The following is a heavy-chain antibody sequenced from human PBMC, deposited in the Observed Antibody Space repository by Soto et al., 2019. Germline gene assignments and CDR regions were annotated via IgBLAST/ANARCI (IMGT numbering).Heavy chain of an antibody. CDR1: GFTFSSYG. CDR2: ISYDGSNK. CDR3: AKIGGAETDYYYYYGMDV. D-gene: IGHD1-26*01. Sequence: QVQLVETGGGVVQPGRSLRLSCAASGFTFSSYGMHWVRQAPGKGLEWVAVISYDGSNKYYADSVKGRFTISRDNSKNTLYLHKNSLRAEDTAVYHCAKIGGAETDYYYYYGMDVWGQGTTVTVSS. J-gene: IGHJ6*02. V-gene: IGHV3-30*18.